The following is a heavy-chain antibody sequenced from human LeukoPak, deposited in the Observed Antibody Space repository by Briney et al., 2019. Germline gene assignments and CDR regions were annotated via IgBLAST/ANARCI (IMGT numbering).Heavy chain of an antibody. Sequence: PGGSLRLSCAASGFTVSSNYMSWVRQAPGKGLELVSVIYSGGNIYYADSVKGRFTISRDNSKNTLYLQMNSLRAEDTAVYYCAGSGDDDSSGYRDYWGQGTLVTVSS. V-gene: IGHV3-53*01. CDR3: AGSGDDDSSGYRDY. CDR2: IYSGGNI. J-gene: IGHJ4*02. D-gene: IGHD3-22*01. CDR1: GFTVSSNY.